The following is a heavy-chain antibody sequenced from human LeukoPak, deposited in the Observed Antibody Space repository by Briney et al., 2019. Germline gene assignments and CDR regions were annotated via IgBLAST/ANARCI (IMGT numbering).Heavy chain of an antibody. CDR3: ARDTQDYGDYGPLGY. J-gene: IGHJ4*02. V-gene: IGHV3-33*01. Sequence: GGSLRLSCAASGFTFSSYGMHWVRQAPGKGLEWVVVIWYDGSNKYYADSVKGRFTISRDNSKNTLYLQMNSLRAEDTAVYYCARDTQDYGDYGPLGYWGQGTLVTVSS. CDR2: IWYDGSNK. D-gene: IGHD4-17*01. CDR1: GFTFSSYG.